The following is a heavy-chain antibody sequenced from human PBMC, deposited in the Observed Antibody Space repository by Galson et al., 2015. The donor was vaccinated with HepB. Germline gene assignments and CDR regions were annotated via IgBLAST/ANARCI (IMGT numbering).Heavy chain of an antibody. CDR2: ISGSGGST. J-gene: IGHJ6*02. V-gene: IGHV3-23*01. Sequence: SLRLSCAASGFAFSSYAMSWVRQAPGKGLEWVSAISGSGGSTYYTDSVKGRFTISRDNSKNTLYLRMNGLRAEDTAVYHCAKRYYYAGSSYSSEYSYYYAMDVWGQGTTVTVSS. D-gene: IGHD3-22*01. CDR1: GFAFSSYA. CDR3: AKRYYYAGSSYSSEYSYYYAMDV.